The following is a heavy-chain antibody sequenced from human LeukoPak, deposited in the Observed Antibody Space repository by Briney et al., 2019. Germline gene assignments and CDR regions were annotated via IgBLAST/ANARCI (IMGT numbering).Heavy chain of an antibody. Sequence: GASVKVSYKASGYTLTSYVMHWVRQAPGQRLEWMGWINAGNGNTKYSQKFQGRVTITRDTSASTAYMELSSLRSEDTAVYYRARVVVSFGEFYDYWGQGTLVTVSS. J-gene: IGHJ4*02. D-gene: IGHD3-10*01. CDR2: INAGNGNT. V-gene: IGHV1-3*01. CDR1: GYTLTSYV. CDR3: ARVVVSFGEFYDY.